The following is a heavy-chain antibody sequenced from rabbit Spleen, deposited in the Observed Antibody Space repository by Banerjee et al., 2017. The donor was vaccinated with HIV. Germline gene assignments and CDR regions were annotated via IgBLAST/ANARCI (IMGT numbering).Heavy chain of an antibody. CDR2: INAATGKP. V-gene: IGHV1S45*01. J-gene: IGHJ4*01. CDR3: ARRIYYFDL. CDR1: GFSFSNKAV. Sequence: QEQLVESGGGLVKPEGSLTLSCTASGFSFSNKAVMCWVRQAPGKGLEWIACINAATGKPVYATWAKGRFTISRTSSTTVTLRMTSLTAADRAAYFCARRIYYFDLWGPGTLVTVS.